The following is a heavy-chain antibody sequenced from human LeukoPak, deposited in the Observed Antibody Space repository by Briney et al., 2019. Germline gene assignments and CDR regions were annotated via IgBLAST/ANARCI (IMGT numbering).Heavy chain of an antibody. D-gene: IGHD2-15*01. CDR3: AKGALSGGTFYFDY. CDR2: ISGSGAGT. V-gene: IGHV3-23*01. J-gene: IGHJ4*02. CDR1: RFIFSSYG. Sequence: PGGSLRLSCAASRFIFSSYGMSWVRQAPGKGLEWVSAISGSGAGTYYADSVKGRFTISRDNSKNTLYLQMNSLRVEDTAVYYCAKGALSGGTFYFDYWGQGALVSVSS.